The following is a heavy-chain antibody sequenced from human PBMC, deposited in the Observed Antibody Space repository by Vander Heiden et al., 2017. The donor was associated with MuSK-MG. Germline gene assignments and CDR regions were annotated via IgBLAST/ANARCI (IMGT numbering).Heavy chain of an antibody. Sequence: QVQLQQWGAGLLKPSETLSLTCAVYGGSFSGYYWSWIRQPPGKGLEWIGEINHSGSTNYNPSLKSRVTISVDTSKNQFSLKLSSVTAADTAVYYCARGPLYDYVWGSYRTSYYFDYWGQGTLVTVSS. CDR1: GGSFSGYY. CDR3: ARGPLYDYVWGSYRTSYYFDY. D-gene: IGHD3-16*02. V-gene: IGHV4-34*01. CDR2: INHSGST. J-gene: IGHJ4*02.